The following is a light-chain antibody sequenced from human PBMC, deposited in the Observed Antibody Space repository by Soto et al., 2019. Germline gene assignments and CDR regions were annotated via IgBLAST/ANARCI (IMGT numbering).Light chain of an antibody. CDR2: AAS. CDR1: QSVGSTY. J-gene: IGKJ1*01. Sequence: EIVLTQSPGTLSLSPGESATLSCRASQSVGSTYLAWYQQKAGQAPSLLIYAASSRATGIPDRFSGSGSGTDFTLTISRLEPEDFAVYYCQHYGSSRTFGQGTKVEIK. V-gene: IGKV3-20*01. CDR3: QHYGSSRT.